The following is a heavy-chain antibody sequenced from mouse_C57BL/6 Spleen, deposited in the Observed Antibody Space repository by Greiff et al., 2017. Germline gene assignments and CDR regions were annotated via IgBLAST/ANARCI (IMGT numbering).Heavy chain of an antibody. D-gene: IGHD1-1*01. CDR2: ISDGGSYT. J-gene: IGHJ2*01. Sequence: DVKLVESGGGLVKPGGSLKLSCAASGFTFSSYAMSWVRQTPEKRLEWVATISDGGSYTYYPDNVKGRFTISRDNAKNNLYLQMSHLKSEDTAMYYCARDITTVVATGDYWGQGTTLTVSS. V-gene: IGHV5-4*01. CDR1: GFTFSSYA. CDR3: ARDITTVVATGDY.